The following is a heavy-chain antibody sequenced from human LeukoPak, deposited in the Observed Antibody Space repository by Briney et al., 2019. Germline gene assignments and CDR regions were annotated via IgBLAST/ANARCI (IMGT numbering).Heavy chain of an antibody. D-gene: IGHD6-6*01. CDR2: INHSGST. CDR1: GGSISTSNYY. CDR3: ARVLRKYPYSSSSGSLDY. Sequence: SETLSLTCTVSGGSISTSNYYWGWIRQPPGKGLEWIGEINHSGSTNYNPSLKSRVTISVDTSKNQFSLKLSSVTAADTAVYYCARVLRKYPYSSSSGSLDYWGQGTLVTVSS. V-gene: IGHV4-39*07. J-gene: IGHJ4*02.